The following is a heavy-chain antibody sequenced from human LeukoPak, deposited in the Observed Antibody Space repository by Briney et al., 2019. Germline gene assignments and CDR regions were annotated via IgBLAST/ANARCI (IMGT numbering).Heavy chain of an antibody. J-gene: IGHJ4*02. CDR2: IYYSGST. Sequence: PSETLSLTCTVSGGSISSYYWSWIRQPPGKGLEWIGYIYYSGSTNYNPSLKSRVTISVDTSMNQFSLKLSSVTAADTAVYYCARGAYYYDSSGYYFGPYFDYWGQGTLVTVSS. CDR1: GGSISSYY. D-gene: IGHD3-22*01. V-gene: IGHV4-59*01. CDR3: ARGAYYYDSSGYYFGPYFDY.